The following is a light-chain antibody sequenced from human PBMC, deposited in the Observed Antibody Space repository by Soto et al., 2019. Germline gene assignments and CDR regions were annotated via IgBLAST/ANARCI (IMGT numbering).Light chain of an antibody. CDR3: QSWDTSLSGVV. V-gene: IGLV1-40*01. CDR1: SSNIGAGYD. CDR2: GNT. Sequence: QSVLTQPPSVSGAPGQRVTISCTGSSSNIGAGYDVNWYQQLPGTAPKLLIYGNTNRPSGVPDRLSGSKSGTSGSLAISGLQTEDETDYYCQSWDTSLSGVVFGGGTKLAVL. J-gene: IGLJ2*01.